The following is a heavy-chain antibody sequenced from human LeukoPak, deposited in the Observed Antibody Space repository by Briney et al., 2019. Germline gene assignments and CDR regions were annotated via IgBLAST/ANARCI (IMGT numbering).Heavy chain of an antibody. J-gene: IGHJ5*02. Sequence: ASVKVSCKASGGTFSSYAISWVRQAPGQGLEWMGRISPNSGGTNYAQRFQGRVTMTRDTSISTVYLELSSLRSDDTAIYYCARATTSSLSNWFDPWGQGTLVTVSS. V-gene: IGHV1-2*06. CDR3: ARATTSSLSNWFDP. CDR1: GGTFSSYA. CDR2: ISPNSGGT. D-gene: IGHD2-2*01.